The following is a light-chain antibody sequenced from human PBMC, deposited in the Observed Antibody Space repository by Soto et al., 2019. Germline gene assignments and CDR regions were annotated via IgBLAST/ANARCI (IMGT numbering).Light chain of an antibody. V-gene: IGKV3-20*01. CDR3: QQYGSSPWT. CDR1: QNIANDY. J-gene: IGKJ1*01. Sequence: EIVLTQSPNTLSLSPGERATLSCRASQNIANDYLTWYQQKPGQAPRVLIYDASTRATGIPDRFSGSGSGTDFTLTISRLEPEDFAMYYCQQYGSSPWTFGQGTKVDIK. CDR2: DAS.